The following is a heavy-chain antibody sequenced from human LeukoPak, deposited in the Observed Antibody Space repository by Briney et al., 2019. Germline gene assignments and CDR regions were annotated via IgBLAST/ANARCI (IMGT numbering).Heavy chain of an antibody. Sequence: GGSLRLSCAASGFTFSSYSMNWVSQAPGKGLEWVSYISSSISTIYYADSVNGRFTLSRDNAKNSLYLKMNSLRAEDTAVYYCARDMSGYYRGSDYWGQGTLVTVSS. J-gene: IGHJ4*02. D-gene: IGHD3-22*01. V-gene: IGHV3-48*01. CDR1: GFTFSSYS. CDR2: ISSSISTI. CDR3: ARDMSGYYRGSDY.